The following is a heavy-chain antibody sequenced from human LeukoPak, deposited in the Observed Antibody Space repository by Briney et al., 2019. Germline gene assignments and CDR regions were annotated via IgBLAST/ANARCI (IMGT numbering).Heavy chain of an antibody. CDR3: ARDSARWNYDFWSGYYRIPHYQDGDC. Sequence: EASVKVSCKAPGGTFSSYAISWVRQAPGQGLEWMGGIIPIFGTANYAQKFQGRVTITADESTSTAYMELSSLRSEDTAVYYCARDSARWNYDFWSGYYRIPHYQDGDCWGQGTLVTVSS. J-gene: IGHJ4*02. CDR2: IIPIFGTA. CDR1: GGTFSSYA. V-gene: IGHV1-69*13. D-gene: IGHD3-3*01.